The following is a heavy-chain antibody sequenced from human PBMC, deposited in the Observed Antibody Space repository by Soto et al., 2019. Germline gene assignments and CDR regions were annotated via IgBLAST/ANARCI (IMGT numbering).Heavy chain of an antibody. V-gene: IGHV4-30-4*01. CDR1: GGSISSGDYY. CDR3: ARGDSSGWSRYYFDY. CDR2: IYYSGST. Sequence: PSETLSLTCTVSGGSISSGDYYWSWIRQPPGKGLEWIGYIYYSGSTYYNPSLKSRVTISVDTSKNQFSLKLSSVTAADTAVYYCARGDSSGWSRYYFDYWGQGTLVTVSS. D-gene: IGHD6-19*01. J-gene: IGHJ4*02.